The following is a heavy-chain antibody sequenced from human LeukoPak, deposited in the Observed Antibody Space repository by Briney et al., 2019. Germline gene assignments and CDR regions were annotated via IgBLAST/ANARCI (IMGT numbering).Heavy chain of an antibody. CDR2: IYHSGST. CDR3: ARDVYYYDSGSYYYFDY. V-gene: IGHV4-4*02. Sequence: PSGTLSLTCVVSGGSISSSNWWSWVRQPPEKGLEWIGEIYHSGSTNYNPSLKSRVTMSVDTSKNQFSLKLSSVTAADTAVYYCARDVYYYDSGSYYYFDYWGQGTLVTVSS. J-gene: IGHJ4*02. CDR1: GGSISSSNW. D-gene: IGHD3-10*01.